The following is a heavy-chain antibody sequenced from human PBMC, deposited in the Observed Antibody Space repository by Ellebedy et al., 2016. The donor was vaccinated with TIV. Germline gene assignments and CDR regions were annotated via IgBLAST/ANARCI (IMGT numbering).Heavy chain of an antibody. Sequence: GESLKISXAASGFTFSSYAMSWVRQAPGKGLEWVSAISGSGGSTYYADSVKGRFTISRDNSKNTLYLQMNSLRAEDTAVYYCAKACSSTSCYTGFDYWGQGTLVTVSS. V-gene: IGHV3-23*01. D-gene: IGHD2-2*02. CDR2: ISGSGGST. CDR3: AKACSSTSCYTGFDY. CDR1: GFTFSSYA. J-gene: IGHJ4*02.